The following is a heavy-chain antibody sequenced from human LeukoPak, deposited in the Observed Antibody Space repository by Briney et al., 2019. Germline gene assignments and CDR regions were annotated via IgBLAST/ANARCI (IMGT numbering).Heavy chain of an antibody. D-gene: IGHD1-26*01. CDR2: IYPGDSDT. CDR1: GYSFTNHW. V-gene: IGHV5-51*01. CDR3: ARLYIGSFDD. Sequence: GESLKISCKASGYSFTNHWIGWGRQMPGKGLEWMGIIYPGDSDTRYSPSFQGQVTISADKSISTAYLQWSSLKASDTAMYYCARLYIGSFDDWGQGTLVTVSS. J-gene: IGHJ4*02.